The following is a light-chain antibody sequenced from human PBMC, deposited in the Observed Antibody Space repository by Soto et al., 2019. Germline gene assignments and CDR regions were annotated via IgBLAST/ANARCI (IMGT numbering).Light chain of an antibody. V-gene: IGKV1-33*01. CDR1: QDISNY. CDR2: DAS. Sequence: QRTQSQNSLSASVGDRVTITCQASQDISNYLNWYQQKPGKAPKLLIYDASNLETGVPSRFSGSGSGTDFTFTISSLQPEDIATYYCQQYDNLPPTVGQGTKV. CDR3: QQYDNLPPT. J-gene: IGKJ1*01.